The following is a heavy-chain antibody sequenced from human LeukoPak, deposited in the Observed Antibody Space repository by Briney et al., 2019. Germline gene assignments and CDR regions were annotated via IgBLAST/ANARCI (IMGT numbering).Heavy chain of an antibody. J-gene: IGHJ4*02. CDR2: VYYTGDT. Sequence: SETLSLTCTVSGSSISSDSYYWGWIRQSPGKGLEWIGSVYYTGDTYYNPSLKGRVTISVDTSRNQFSLRLTSMTAAYSSVYYCASLMVVAGRPYLDSWGQGSLVTVSS. CDR3: ASLMVVAGRPYLDS. V-gene: IGHV4-39*01. CDR1: GSSISSDSYY. D-gene: IGHD6-19*01.